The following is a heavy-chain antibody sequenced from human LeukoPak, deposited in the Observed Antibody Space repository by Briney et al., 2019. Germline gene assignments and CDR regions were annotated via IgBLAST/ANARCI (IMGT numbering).Heavy chain of an antibody. CDR2: TRNKANSYTT. CDR1: GFTFSDHY. D-gene: IGHD1-26*01. V-gene: IGHV3-72*01. CDR3: ARESGSFDY. Sequence: GGSLRLSCAASGFTFSDHYMDWVRQAPGKGLEWVGRTRNKANSYTTEYAASVNGSFPNSRDDSKNSLYLQMNSLKTEDTAVYYCARESGSFDYWGQGTLVTVSS. J-gene: IGHJ4*02.